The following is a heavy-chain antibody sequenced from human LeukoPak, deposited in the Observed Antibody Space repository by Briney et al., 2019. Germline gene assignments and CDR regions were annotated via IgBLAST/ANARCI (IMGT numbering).Heavy chain of an antibody. CDR2: IYHSGST. D-gene: IGHD6-13*01. V-gene: IGHV4-38-2*02. J-gene: IGHJ6*03. CDR3: ARSSSRSIYYMDV. Sequence: SETLSLTCTVSGYSISSGYYWGWIRQPPGKGLEWIGSIYHSGSTYYTPSLKSRVTISVDTSKNQFSLKLTSVTAADTAVYYCARSSSRSIYYMDVWGKGTTVTISS. CDR1: GYSISSGYY.